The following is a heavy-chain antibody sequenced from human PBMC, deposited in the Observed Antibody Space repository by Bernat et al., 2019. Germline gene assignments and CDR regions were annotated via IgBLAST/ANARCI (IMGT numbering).Heavy chain of an antibody. CDR2: IKGKADGGAT. CDR1: GFTFSNAW. V-gene: IGHV3-15*01. CDR3: TTDGRASYMDV. Sequence: EVQLVESGGGLVKPGGSLRLSCAASGFTFSNAWMSWVRQAPGKGLEWVGRIKGKADGGATDYAAPVNGRFTISRDDSKNMLYLQMNSVKTEDTAVFYCTTDGRASYMDVWGKGTTVTVSS. J-gene: IGHJ6*03.